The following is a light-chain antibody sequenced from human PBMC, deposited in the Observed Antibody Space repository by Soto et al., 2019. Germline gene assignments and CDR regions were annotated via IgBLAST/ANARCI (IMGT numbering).Light chain of an antibody. J-gene: IGKJ1*01. CDR3: QQFGSSWWT. V-gene: IGKV3-20*01. Sequence: EIVLTQSPGTLSLSPGARATLSCRASQSVSSSYLAWYQQRAGQAPRLLIYAISTRAAGIPDRFSGSGSGTDFTLTISRVEPADSAMYYCQQFGSSWWTFAQGTKVDIK. CDR2: AIS. CDR1: QSVSSSY.